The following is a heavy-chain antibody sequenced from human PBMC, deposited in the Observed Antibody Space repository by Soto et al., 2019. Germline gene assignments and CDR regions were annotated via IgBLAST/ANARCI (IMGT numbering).Heavy chain of an antibody. D-gene: IGHD3-10*01. CDR3: ATGIRPPDYYGSGSYYSGYDAFDI. CDR1: GFTFSSYS. V-gene: IGHV3-21*01. CDR2: ISSSSSYI. J-gene: IGHJ3*02. Sequence: EVQLVESGGGLVKPGGSLRLSCAASGFTFSSYSMNWVRQAPGKGLEWVSSISSSSSYIYYADSVKGRFTISRDNAKNSLYLQMNSLRAEDTAVYYCATGIRPPDYYGSGSYYSGYDAFDIWGQGTMVTVSS.